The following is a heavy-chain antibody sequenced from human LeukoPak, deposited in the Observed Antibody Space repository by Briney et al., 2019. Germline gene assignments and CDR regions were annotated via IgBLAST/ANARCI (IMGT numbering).Heavy chain of an antibody. J-gene: IGHJ1*01. CDR3: ARVSYYYGTPGGYFQH. Sequence: GGSLRLSCAASGFTVSSNYMSWVRQAPGKGLEWVSVIYSGGSTYYADSVKGRFTISRDNSKNTLYLQMNSLRAEDTAVYYCARVSYYYGTPGGYFQHWGQGTLVTVSS. CDR2: IYSGGST. D-gene: IGHD3-10*01. CDR1: GFTVSSNY. V-gene: IGHV3-53*01.